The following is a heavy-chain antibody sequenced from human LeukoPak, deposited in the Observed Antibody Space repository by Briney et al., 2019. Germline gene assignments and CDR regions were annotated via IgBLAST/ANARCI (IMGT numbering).Heavy chain of an antibody. J-gene: IGHJ4*02. D-gene: IGHD3-22*01. CDR1: GGTFSSYA. CDR2: IIPIFGTA. V-gene: IGHV1-69*13. CDR3: AGSLKFITMIPHY. Sequence: ASVKVSCKASGGTFSSYAISWVRQAPGQGLEWMGGIIPIFGTANYAQKFQGRVTITADESTSTAYMELSSLRSEDTAVFYCAGSLKFITMIPHYWGQGTLVTVSS.